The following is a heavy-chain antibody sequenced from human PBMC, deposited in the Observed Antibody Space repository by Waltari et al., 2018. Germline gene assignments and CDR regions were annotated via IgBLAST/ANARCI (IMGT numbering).Heavy chain of an antibody. CDR1: GGTFSSYA. V-gene: IGHV1-69*04. D-gene: IGHD3-16*02. CDR3: ATGHTIVYCMEF. J-gene: IGHJ6*02. CDR2: IVPILGLA. Sequence: QVQLVQSGAEAKKPGSSVKVSCKASGGTFSSYAVSWVRQAPGKGLEWMGRIVPILGLANYAQTFEGRLTITADKSTSPVYMELSNLSPDDTAVYYCATGHTIVYCMEFWGPGTTVTVSS.